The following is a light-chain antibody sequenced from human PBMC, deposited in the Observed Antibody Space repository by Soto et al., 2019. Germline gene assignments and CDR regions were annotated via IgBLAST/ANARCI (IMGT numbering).Light chain of an antibody. Sequence: QSVLTQPASVSGSPGQSNTISCTGTSSDIGDYDYVSWCQQYPGKAPNLLLYEVSNRPSGVSTRFSGSKSGNTASLTISGLQPEDEAHYYCSSYRSSTTLYVFGTGTKVTVL. CDR2: EVS. J-gene: IGLJ1*01. CDR1: SSDIGDYDY. V-gene: IGLV2-14*01. CDR3: SSYRSSTTLYV.